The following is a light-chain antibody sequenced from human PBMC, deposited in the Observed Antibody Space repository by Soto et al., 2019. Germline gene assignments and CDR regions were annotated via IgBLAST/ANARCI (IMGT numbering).Light chain of an antibody. Sequence: QSALTQPASVSGSPGQSITISCTGTSSDVGAYNYVSWYQQHPGKAPKIMIYDVSNRPSGVSNRFSGSKSGNTASLTISGLQDEYEDDDHCSSYTSSSTYVFGTGTKVTVL. CDR3: SSYTSSSTYV. CDR1: SSDVGAYNY. CDR2: DVS. V-gene: IGLV2-14*03. J-gene: IGLJ1*01.